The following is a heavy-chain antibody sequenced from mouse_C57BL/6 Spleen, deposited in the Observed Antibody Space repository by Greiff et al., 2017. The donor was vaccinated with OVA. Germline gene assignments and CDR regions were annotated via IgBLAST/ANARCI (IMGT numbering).Heavy chain of an antibody. CDR1: GFTFSSYA. CDR2: ISDGGSYT. V-gene: IGHV5-4*03. D-gene: IGHD2-4*01. CDR3: ARGDDYFFDY. J-gene: IGHJ2*01. Sequence: EVKLMESGGGLVKPGGSLKLSCAASGFTFSSYAMSWVRQTPEKRLEWVATISDGGSYTYYPDNVKGRFTISRDNAKNNLYLQMSHLKSEDTAMYYCARGDDYFFDYWGQGTTLTVSS.